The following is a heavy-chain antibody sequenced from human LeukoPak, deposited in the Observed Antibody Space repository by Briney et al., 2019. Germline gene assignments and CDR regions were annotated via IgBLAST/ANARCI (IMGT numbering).Heavy chain of an antibody. CDR1: GFTFSSYW. CDR3: ARDLRPFSGYDNLAFDI. Sequence: GGSLRLSCAASGFTFSSYWMSWVRQAPGKGLEWVSSITSSSSYIYYADSVKGRFTISRGNAKNSLYLQMNSLRAEDTAIYYCARDLRPFSGYDNLAFDIWGQGTVVTVSS. D-gene: IGHD5-12*01. J-gene: IGHJ3*02. V-gene: IGHV3-21*01. CDR2: ITSSSSYI.